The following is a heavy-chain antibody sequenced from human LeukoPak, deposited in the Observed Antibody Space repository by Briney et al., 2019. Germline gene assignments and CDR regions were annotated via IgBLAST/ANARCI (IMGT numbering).Heavy chain of an antibody. CDR1: GFTFSDYY. Sequence: PGGSLRLSCAASGFTFSDYYMSWIRQAPGKGLEWVANMKKDGSQKYYVGSVRGRFTISRDNAKSSLYLQMNSLRVEDTAIYYCASSYDSSGNDWGQGTLVTVSS. V-gene: IGHV3-7*01. D-gene: IGHD3-22*01. CDR3: ASSYDSSGND. CDR2: MKKDGSQK. J-gene: IGHJ4*02.